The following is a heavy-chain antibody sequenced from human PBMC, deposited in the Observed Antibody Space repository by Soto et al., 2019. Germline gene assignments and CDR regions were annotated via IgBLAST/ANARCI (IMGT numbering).Heavy chain of an antibody. Sequence: EVLLLESGGGVVQPGGSLRLSCKASGFTFRSYAMSWVRHTPGKGLEWVSSISGSGDKTYYADSVKGRFTFSRDNSKNTLYLQMNNLRVEDTAVYYCAKEWTPRRAFDHWGQGTLVTVSS. CDR2: ISGSGDKT. CDR3: AKEWTPRRAFDH. D-gene: IGHD5-12*01. J-gene: IGHJ4*02. CDR1: GFTFRSYA. V-gene: IGHV3-23*01.